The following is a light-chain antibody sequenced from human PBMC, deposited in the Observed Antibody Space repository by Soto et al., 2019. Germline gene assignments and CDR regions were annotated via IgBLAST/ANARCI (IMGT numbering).Light chain of an antibody. J-gene: IGKJ4*01. V-gene: IGKV1-39*01. CDR1: ESISGC. CDR2: AAS. Sequence: DIQMTQSPSSLSASVGDRVTITCRASESISGCLNWYQQKPGKAPKLLIYAASSLQSGVPSRFSGSGSGTEFTLTISSLQPEDFATYYCQQSYSTPLTFGGGTKVEIK. CDR3: QQSYSTPLT.